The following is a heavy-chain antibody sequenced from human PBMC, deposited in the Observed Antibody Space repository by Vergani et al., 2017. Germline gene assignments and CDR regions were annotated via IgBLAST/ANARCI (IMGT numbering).Heavy chain of an antibody. CDR1: GGTFSSYA. CDR3: ARDGYDFWMRNGGYYYYMDV. D-gene: IGHD3-3*01. V-gene: IGHV7-4-1*02. CDR2: INTNTGNP. J-gene: IGHJ6*03. Sequence: QVQLVQSGAEVKKPGSSVKVSCKASGGTFSSYAMNWVRQAPGQGLEWMGWINTNTGNPTYAQGFTGRFVFSLDTSVSTAYLQISSLKAEDTAVYYCARDGYDFWMRNGGYYYYMDVWGKGTTVTVSS.